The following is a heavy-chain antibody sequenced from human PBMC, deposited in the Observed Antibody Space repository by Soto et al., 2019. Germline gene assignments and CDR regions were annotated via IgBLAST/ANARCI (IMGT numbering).Heavy chain of an antibody. CDR2: INNDETTT. Sequence: EVQLVESGGGLVQPGGSLRLSCAASGFAFRSYWMHWVRQVPGKGLVWVSRINNDETTTNYADSVKGRFTISRDNAENTLYLQMNSLRVEDTAVYYCASGVVGGVIVHWGQGTLVTASS. J-gene: IGHJ5*02. CDR1: GFAFRSYW. CDR3: ASGVVGGVIVH. D-gene: IGHD3-16*01. V-gene: IGHV3-74*01.